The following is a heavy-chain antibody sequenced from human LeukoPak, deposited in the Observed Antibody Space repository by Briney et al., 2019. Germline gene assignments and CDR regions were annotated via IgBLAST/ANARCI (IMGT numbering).Heavy chain of an antibody. CDR1: GGSISSSY. V-gene: IGHV4-4*07. D-gene: IGHD3-9*01. Sequence: SETLSLTCTVSGGSISSSYWTWIRQPAGKGLEWIGRIYTSGTTNYNPSTKSRVTMSLDTSKNQFSLKLSSLTAADTAVYYCARDGPGRYFDYWGQGTLVTVSS. J-gene: IGHJ4*02. CDR3: ARDGPGRYFDY. CDR2: IYTSGTT.